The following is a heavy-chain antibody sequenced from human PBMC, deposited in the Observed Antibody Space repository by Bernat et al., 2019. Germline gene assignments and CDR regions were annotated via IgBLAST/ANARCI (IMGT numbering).Heavy chain of an antibody. CDR3: ARLSSVGPQAAAGTFPNAFDI. CDR2: IHSGDSDT. Sequence: EVQLVQSGAEVKKPGESLKISCKGSGYSFTNYWIGWVRQMPGKGLEWMGIIHSGDSDTRYSPSFQGQVTISAAKSINTAYLQWRSLKASDTAMYYCARLSSVGPQAAAGTFPNAFDIWGQGTMVTVSS. V-gene: IGHV5-51*01. CDR1: GYSFTNYW. D-gene: IGHD6-13*01. J-gene: IGHJ3*02.